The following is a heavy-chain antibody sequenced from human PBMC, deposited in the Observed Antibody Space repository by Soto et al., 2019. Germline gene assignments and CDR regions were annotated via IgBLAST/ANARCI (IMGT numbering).Heavy chain of an antibody. CDR1: GFPFSGYG. J-gene: IGHJ4*02. Sequence: QVQLVESGGGVVQPGRSLRLSCAASGFPFSGYGMHWVRQVPGKGLEWVAVIWYDGNNKYYSESVKGRFTISRDNSKNTLFLQMNSMRAEDTAIYYCARDVQSFSPAYYFDYWGQGALVTVSS. CDR2: IWYDGNNK. V-gene: IGHV3-33*01. CDR3: ARDVQSFSPAYYFDY. D-gene: IGHD1-1*01.